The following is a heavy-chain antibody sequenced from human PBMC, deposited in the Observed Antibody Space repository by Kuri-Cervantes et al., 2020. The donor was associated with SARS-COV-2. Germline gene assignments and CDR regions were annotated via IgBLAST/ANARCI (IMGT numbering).Heavy chain of an antibody. D-gene: IGHD2-15*01. V-gene: IGHV3-30-3*01. Sequence: GESLKISCAASGFTFSSYAMHWVRQAPGKGLEWVAVISYDGSNKYYADSVKGRFTISRDNSKNTLYLQMNSLKTEDTAVYYCTTALVAATFGGWGQGTLVTVSS. J-gene: IGHJ4*02. CDR2: ISYDGSNK. CDR3: TTALVAATFGG. CDR1: GFTFSSYA.